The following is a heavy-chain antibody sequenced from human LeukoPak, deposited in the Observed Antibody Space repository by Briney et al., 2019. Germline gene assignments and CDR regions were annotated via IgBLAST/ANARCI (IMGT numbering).Heavy chain of an antibody. J-gene: IGHJ4*02. V-gene: IGHV4-34*01. Sequence: SETLSLTCAVYGGSFSGYYWSWIRQPPGKGLEWIGEINHSGSTNYNPSLKSRVTISGDASKNQFSLKLSSVTAADTAVYYCARGLCGSGSYYLDYWGQGTLVTVSS. D-gene: IGHD3-10*01. CDR1: GGSFSGYY. CDR2: INHSGST. CDR3: ARGLCGSGSYYLDY.